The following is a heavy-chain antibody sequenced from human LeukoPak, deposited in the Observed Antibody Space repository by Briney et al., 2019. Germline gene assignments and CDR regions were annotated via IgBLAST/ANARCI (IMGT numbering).Heavy chain of an antibody. Sequence: ASVKVSFKVSGYTLTELSMHWVGQAPGKGREWMGGFDPEDGETIYAQKFQGRVTMTEDTSTDTAYMELSSLRSEDTAVYYCATGDYCSSTSCYAFDIWGQGTMVTVSS. J-gene: IGHJ3*02. CDR2: FDPEDGET. CDR3: ATGDYCSSTSCYAFDI. CDR1: GYTLTELS. V-gene: IGHV1-24*01. D-gene: IGHD2-2*01.